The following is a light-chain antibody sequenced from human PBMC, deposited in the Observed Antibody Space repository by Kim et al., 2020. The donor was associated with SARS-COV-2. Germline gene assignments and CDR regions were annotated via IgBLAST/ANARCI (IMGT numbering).Light chain of an antibody. CDR1: KLGHKH. CDR2: QDD. Sequence: VSPGQTATITRSGDKLGHKHVYWYQKKPGQSPVLVMRQDDKRPSGIPDRLSGSKSGNTATLTVSGTQPMDEADYFCQAWDTDSAWVFGGGTQRTVL. V-gene: IGLV3-1*01. CDR3: QAWDTDSAWV. J-gene: IGLJ3*02.